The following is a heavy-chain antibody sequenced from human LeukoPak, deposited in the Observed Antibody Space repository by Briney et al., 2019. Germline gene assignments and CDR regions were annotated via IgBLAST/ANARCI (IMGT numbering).Heavy chain of an antibody. J-gene: IGHJ5*02. CDR3: ARGYEAYSSSWYIVDWFDP. CDR1: GGTFSCYA. D-gene: IGHD6-13*01. V-gene: IGHV1-69*13. CDR2: IIPIFGTA. Sequence: GASVKVSCKASGGTFSCYAISWVRQAPGQGLEWMGGIIPIFGTANYAQKFQGRVTITADESTSTAYMELSSLRSEDTAVYYCARGYEAYSSSWYIVDWFDPWGQGTLVTVSS.